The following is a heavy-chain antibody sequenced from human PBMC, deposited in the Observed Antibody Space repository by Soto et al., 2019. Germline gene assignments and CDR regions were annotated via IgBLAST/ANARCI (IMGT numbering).Heavy chain of an antibody. CDR2: IKTDGGDT. CDR3: ARRSNIWLNEIKFDP. CDR1: GSTSTTSE. Sequence: QVHLGRLGAEGKGPGASVRAPCRGPGSTSTTSEIYGVQQPPGQGLEWMGWIKTDGGDTTYSQKFQGRVTMTRDTSISTAYMELNNLLSDDTAVYYCARRSNIWLNEIKFDPWGQGTLVIVSS. D-gene: IGHD3-22*01. J-gene: IGHJ5*02. V-gene: IGHV1-2*02.